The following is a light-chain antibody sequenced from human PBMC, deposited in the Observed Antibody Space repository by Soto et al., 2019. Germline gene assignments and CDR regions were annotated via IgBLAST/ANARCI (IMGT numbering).Light chain of an antibody. CDR3: SSYRSIGSLV. J-gene: IGLJ1*01. Sequence: QSALTQPASVSGSPRQSITISCTGTSSDVGGYNYVSWYQQHPGKAPKVMIYEVSNRPSGVSNRFSGSKSGNTASLTISGLQAEDEGDYYCSSYRSIGSLVFGTGTKLTVL. CDR2: EVS. V-gene: IGLV2-14*01. CDR1: SSDVGGYNY.